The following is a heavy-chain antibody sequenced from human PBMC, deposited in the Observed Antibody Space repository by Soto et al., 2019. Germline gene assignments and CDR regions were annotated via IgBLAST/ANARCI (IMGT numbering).Heavy chain of an antibody. CDR3: TTEMVATIGSLDY. D-gene: IGHD5-12*01. CDR1: GFTFSNAW. V-gene: IGHV3-15*01. CDR2: IKSKTDGGTT. Sequence: EVQLVESGGGLVKPGGSLRLSCAASGFTFSNAWMSWVRQAPGKGLEWVGRIKSKTDGGTTDYAAPVKGRFTISRDDSKNTLYLQMNSLKTEYTAVYYCTTEMVATIGSLDYWGQGTLVTVSS. J-gene: IGHJ4*02.